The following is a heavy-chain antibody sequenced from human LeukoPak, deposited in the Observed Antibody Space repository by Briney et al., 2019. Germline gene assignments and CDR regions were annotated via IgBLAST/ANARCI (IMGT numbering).Heavy chain of an antibody. V-gene: IGHV1-2*02. CDR2: INPNSGGT. J-gene: IGHJ3*02. Sequence: ASVKVSCKASGYTFTSYDINWVRQAPGQGLEWMGWINPNSGGTNYAQKFQGRVTMTRDTSISTAYMELSRLRSDDTAVYYCARVFHSGTDAFDIWGQGTMVTVSS. D-gene: IGHD1-26*01. CDR3: ARVFHSGTDAFDI. CDR1: GYTFTSYD.